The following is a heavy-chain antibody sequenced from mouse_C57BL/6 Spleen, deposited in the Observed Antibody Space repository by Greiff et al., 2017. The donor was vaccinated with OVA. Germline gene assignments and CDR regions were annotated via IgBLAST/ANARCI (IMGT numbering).Heavy chain of an antibody. D-gene: IGHD1-1*01. CDR1: GYTFTSYW. CDR2: IDPSDSYT. V-gene: IGHV1-69*01. CDR3: ARGRDCDDGPYAMDY. J-gene: IGHJ4*01. Sequence: QVQLQQPGAELVMPGASVKLSCKASGYTFTSYWMHWVQQTPGQGLEWIGEIDPSDSYTNYNQKFKGKSTLTVDKSSSTAYMQLSSLTSEDSAVYYCARGRDCDDGPYAMDYWGQGTSVTVSS.